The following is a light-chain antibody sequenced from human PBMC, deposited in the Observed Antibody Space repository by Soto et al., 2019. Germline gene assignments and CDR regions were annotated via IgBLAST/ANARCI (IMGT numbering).Light chain of an antibody. Sequence: QSVRTEAVSGSGADGQSVSISCTGTSIDGGGYNYVSWYQHHPGKAPKLMIYDVSNRPSGVSNRFSGSKSGNTASLTISGLQAEDEADYYCSSYTSSSTLYVFGTGTKVTGL. CDR1: SIDGGGYNY. V-gene: IGLV2-14*03. CDR3: SSYTSSSTLYV. J-gene: IGLJ1*01. CDR2: DVS.